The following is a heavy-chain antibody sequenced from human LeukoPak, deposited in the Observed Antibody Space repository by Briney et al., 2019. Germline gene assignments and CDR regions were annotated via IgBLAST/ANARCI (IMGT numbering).Heavy chain of an antibody. CDR3: ARARRVGATNDAFDI. V-gene: IGHV1-8*01. CDR1: GYTFTSYD. D-gene: IGHD1-26*01. Sequence: ASVKVSCKASGYTFTSYDINWVRQATGQGLEWMVWMNPNSGNTGYAQKFQGRVTMTTDTSTSTAYMELRSLRSDDTAVYYCARARRVGATNDAFDIWGQGTMVTVSS. J-gene: IGHJ3*02. CDR2: MNPNSGNT.